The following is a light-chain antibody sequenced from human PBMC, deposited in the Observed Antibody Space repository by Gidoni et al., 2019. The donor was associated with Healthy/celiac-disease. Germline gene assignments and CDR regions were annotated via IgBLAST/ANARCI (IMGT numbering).Light chain of an antibody. CDR2: AAS. Sequence: DIQMTQSPSSLSASVGDRVTISCRASQSISTYVNWYQQKPGKAPRLLIYAASSLQSGVPPRFSGSGSGTDFTLTISSLQLEDFATYYCQQSYRTPRTFGQGAKVEI. J-gene: IGKJ1*01. V-gene: IGKV1-39*01. CDR1: QSISTY. CDR3: QQSYRTPRT.